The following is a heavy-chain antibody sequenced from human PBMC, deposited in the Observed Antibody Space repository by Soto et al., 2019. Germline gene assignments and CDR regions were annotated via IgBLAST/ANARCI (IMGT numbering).Heavy chain of an antibody. J-gene: IGHJ4*02. CDR2: IWYDGSNK. CDR1: GFTFSSYG. V-gene: IGHV3-33*01. D-gene: IGHD6-19*01. CDR3: ARDRGRAVAGKLYFDY. Sequence: QVQLVESGGGVVQPGRSLRLSCAASGFTFSSYGMHWVRQAPGKGLEWVAVIWYDGSNKYYADSVKGRFTISRDNSKNTLYLQMNSLRAEDTAVYYCARDRGRAVAGKLYFDYWGQGTLVTVSS.